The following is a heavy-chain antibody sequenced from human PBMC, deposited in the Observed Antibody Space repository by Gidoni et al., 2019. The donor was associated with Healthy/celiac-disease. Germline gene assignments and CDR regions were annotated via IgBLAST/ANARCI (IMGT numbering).Heavy chain of an antibody. CDR2: IYPGDSDT. J-gene: IGHJ5*02. V-gene: IGHV5-51*01. CDR1: GYSFTSYW. D-gene: IGHD2-21*01. Sequence: EVQLVQSGAAVHKPGESLKISCMGSGYSFTSYWIGWVRQMTGKGLEWMGIIYPGDSDTRYSPACQGQVTISADKSISTAYLQWSSLKASDTAMYYCARGGHRIAYTAPNWFDPWGQGTLVTVSS. CDR3: ARGGHRIAYTAPNWFDP.